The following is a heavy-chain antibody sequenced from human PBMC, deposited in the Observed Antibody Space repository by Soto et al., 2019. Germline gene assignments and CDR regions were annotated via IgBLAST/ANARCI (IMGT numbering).Heavy chain of an antibody. V-gene: IGHV1-3*01. CDR1: GYPFTSYA. CDR3: ASSYSNYALIDYYYYGMDV. D-gene: IGHD4-4*01. J-gene: IGHJ6*02. CDR2: INAGNGNT. Sequence: GASVKVSCKASGYPFTSYAIHWVRQAPGQRLEWMGWINAGNGNTKYSQKFQGRVTITRDTSASTAYMELSSLRSEDTAVYYCASSYSNYALIDYYYYGMDVWGQGTTVTVSS.